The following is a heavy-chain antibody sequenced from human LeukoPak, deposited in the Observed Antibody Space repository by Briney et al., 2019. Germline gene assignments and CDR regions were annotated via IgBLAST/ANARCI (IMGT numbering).Heavy chain of an antibody. CDR2: IKQDGSEK. CDR3: ARDQVYYYGSGSLYYYYGMDV. V-gene: IGHV3-7*03. CDR1: GFTFSSYW. Sequence: PGGSLRLSCAASGFTFSSYWMSWVRQAPVKGLEWVANIKQDGSEKYYVDSVKGRFTISRDNAKNSLYLQMNSLRAEDTAVYYCARDQVYYYGSGSLYYYYGMDVWGKGTTVTVSS. J-gene: IGHJ6*04. D-gene: IGHD3-10*01.